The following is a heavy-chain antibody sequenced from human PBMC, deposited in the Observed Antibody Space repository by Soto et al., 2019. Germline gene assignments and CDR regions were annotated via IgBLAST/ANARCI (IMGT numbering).Heavy chain of an antibody. Sequence: SETLSLTCTVSGGSIATSSYFWAWIRRPPGKGLEWIGSIDYRGTIYNNPSLKSRVTISVDTSKNHFSLKLDSVTAADTALYYCSRRAPEEFDPWGQGTLVTVSS. V-gene: IGHV4-39*02. CDR3: SRRAPEEFDP. CDR2: IDYRGTI. CDR1: GGSIATSSYF. J-gene: IGHJ5*02.